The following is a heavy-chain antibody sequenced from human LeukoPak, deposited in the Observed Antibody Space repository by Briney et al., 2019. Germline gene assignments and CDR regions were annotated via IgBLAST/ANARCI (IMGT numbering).Heavy chain of an antibody. J-gene: IGHJ3*01. V-gene: IGHV3-48*02. CDR1: AFTFSDFS. D-gene: IGHD7-27*01. Sequence: SGGSLRHSRAASAFTFSDFSMNWGRQAPGKGLEWISYIDTSSSIVYYANSVMGRFTVTRDNAKNSLYLQMNSLRDEDTAVYYCAREDDSWGPNNLDLWGQGTMVTVSS. CDR2: IDTSSSIV. CDR3: AREDDSWGPNNLDL.